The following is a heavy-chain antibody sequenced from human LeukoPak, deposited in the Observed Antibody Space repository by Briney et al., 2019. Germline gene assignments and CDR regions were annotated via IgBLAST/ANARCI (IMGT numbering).Heavy chain of an antibody. V-gene: IGHV3-21*01. J-gene: IGHJ3*01. CDR1: VFTYRSFR. CDR2: ISSSSSYI. CDR3: ARDPRDSGYEFFHEAFDS. Sequence: GGSVRLSCAVSVFTYRSFRMHGVSQAPGKGLEWVSSISSSSSYIYYADSVKGRFTISRDNAKNSLYLQMNSLGAEDTAVYYCARDPRDSGYEFFHEAFDSWGQGTMVTVSS. D-gene: IGHD3-22*01.